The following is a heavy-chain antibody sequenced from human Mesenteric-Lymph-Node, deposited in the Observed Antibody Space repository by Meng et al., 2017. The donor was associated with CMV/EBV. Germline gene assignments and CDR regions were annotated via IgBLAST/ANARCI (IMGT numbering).Heavy chain of an antibody. CDR1: GGSISSYY. Sequence: GSLRLSCTVSGGSISSYYWSWIRQPPGKGLEWIGDIYHSGSTNYNPSLKSRVTISVDTSKNQFSLKLSSVTAADTAVYYCARGRRVYGMDVWGQGTTVTVSS. V-gene: IGHV4-59*12. J-gene: IGHJ6*02. CDR3: ARGRRVYGMDV. CDR2: IYHSGST.